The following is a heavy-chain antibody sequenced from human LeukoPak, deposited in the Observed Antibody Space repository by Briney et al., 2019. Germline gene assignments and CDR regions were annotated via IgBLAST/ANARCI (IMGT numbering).Heavy chain of an antibody. CDR1: GFTFSTYW. CDR2: IYASGGTT. J-gene: IGHJ4*02. CDR3: AKDSIRDGYNSYDY. V-gene: IGHV3-23*01. Sequence: GGSLRLSCAASGFTFSTYWMSWVRQAPGKGLQWVSLIYASGGTTKYADSVKGRFTISRDNSKNTLYLQMNSLRVEDTAVYYCAKDSIRDGYNSYDYWGQGTLVTVSS. D-gene: IGHD5-24*01.